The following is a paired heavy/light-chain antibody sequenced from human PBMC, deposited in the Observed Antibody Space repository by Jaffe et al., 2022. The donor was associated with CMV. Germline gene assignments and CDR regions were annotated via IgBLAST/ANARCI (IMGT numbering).Heavy chain of an antibody. CDR2: ISASGGGT. CDR1: GFTFTNYA. CDR3: AKGDQPTVTTFEF. V-gene: IGHV3-23*01. Sequence: EVVLLESGGGLVRPGGSHRLSCAASGFTFTNYAMNWVRQAPGKGLEWVSGISASGGGTYYAHSVQGRFTISRDTSKNTIYLHLTGLSPEDTAMYFCAKGDQPTVTTFEFWGPGTQVTVSS. J-gene: IGHJ4*02. D-gene: IGHD4-17*01.
Light chain of an antibody. CDR3: QQYEKLPLT. Sequence: DIQLTQSPSSLSASVGDTVTITCQASQDITNYLNWYQQKPGKAPKLLIYDAYNLQTGVPIRFSGSASGPLFTFTISGLQPEDIATYYCQQYEKLPLTFGPGTKVEIK. CDR2: DAY. J-gene: IGKJ3*01. V-gene: IGKV1-33*01. CDR1: QDITNY.